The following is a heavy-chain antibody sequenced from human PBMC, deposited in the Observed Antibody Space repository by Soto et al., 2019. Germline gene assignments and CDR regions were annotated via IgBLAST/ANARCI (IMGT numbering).Heavy chain of an antibody. V-gene: IGHV4-4*02. CDR2: IYHSGST. CDR1: CGSISSSNW. CDR3: ARDDMVRGVMRWFDP. D-gene: IGHD3-10*01. Sequence: QVQLQESGPGLVKPSGTLSLTCAVSCGSISSSNWWSWVRQPPGKGLGWIGEIYHSGSTNYNPSLKSRVTISVDKSKNQFSRKLSSVTAAGPAVYYCARDDMVRGVMRWFDPGGQGTLVTVSS. J-gene: IGHJ5*02.